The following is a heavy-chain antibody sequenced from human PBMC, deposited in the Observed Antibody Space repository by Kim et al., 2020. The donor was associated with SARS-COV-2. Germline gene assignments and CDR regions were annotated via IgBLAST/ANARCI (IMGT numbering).Heavy chain of an antibody. CDR3: ARDLYDSSGQYYFDY. J-gene: IGHJ4*02. CDR1: GGTFSSYA. CDR2: IIPIFGTA. V-gene: IGHV1-69*06. D-gene: IGHD3-22*01. Sequence: SVKVSCKASGGTFSSYAISWVRQAPGQGLEWMGGIIPIFGTANYAQKFQGRVTITADKSTSTAYMELSSLRSEDTAVYYCARDLYDSSGQYYFDYWGQGTLVTVSS.